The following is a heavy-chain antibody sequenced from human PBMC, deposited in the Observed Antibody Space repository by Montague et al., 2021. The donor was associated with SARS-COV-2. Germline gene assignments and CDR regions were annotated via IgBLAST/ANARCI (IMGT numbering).Heavy chain of an antibody. CDR3: ARGREYSSSAGFDY. CDR2: IYYSGST. J-gene: IGHJ4*02. Sequence: SETLSLTCTVSGGSISSYYWSWIRQPPGKGLEWIGYIYYSGSTNXNPSLKSRVTISVDTSKNQFSLKLSSVTAADTAGYYCARGREYSSSAGFDYWGQGTLVTVSS. D-gene: IGHD6-6*01. V-gene: IGHV4-59*01. CDR1: GGSISSYY.